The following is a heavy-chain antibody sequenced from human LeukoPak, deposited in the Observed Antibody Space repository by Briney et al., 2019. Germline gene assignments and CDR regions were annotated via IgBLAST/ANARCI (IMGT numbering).Heavy chain of an antibody. CDR1: GFTFDDYG. V-gene: IGHV3-15*01. Sequence: GGSLRLSCAASGFTFDDYGMSWVRQAPGKGLEWVGRVKSKTDGGTTHYAAPVKGRFTISRDDSESTLYLEMNSLKTEDTAVYYCTTEVNYWGQGTLVSVSS. CDR2: VKSKTDGGTT. J-gene: IGHJ4*02. CDR3: TTEVNY. D-gene: IGHD2-21*01.